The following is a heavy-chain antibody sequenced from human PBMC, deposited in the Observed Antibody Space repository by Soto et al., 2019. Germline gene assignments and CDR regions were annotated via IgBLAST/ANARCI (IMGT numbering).Heavy chain of an antibody. D-gene: IGHD2-2*01. Sequence: ASVKVSCKASGYTFTSYDMHWVRQAPGQGLEWMGIINPSGGSTSYAQKFQGRVTMTRDTSTSTVYMELSSLRSEDTAVYYCASVPAAMFGYYYYYMDVWGKGTMVTVAS. CDR3: ASVPAAMFGYYYYYMDV. CDR1: GYTFTSYD. J-gene: IGHJ6*03. V-gene: IGHV1-46*01. CDR2: INPSGGST.